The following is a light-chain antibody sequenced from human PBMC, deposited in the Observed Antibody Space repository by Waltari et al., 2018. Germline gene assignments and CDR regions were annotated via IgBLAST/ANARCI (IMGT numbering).Light chain of an antibody. CDR1: QSVLYSSKNKNY. CDR2: WAS. CDR3: QQYYSSPLFT. J-gene: IGKJ3*01. V-gene: IGKV4-1*01. Sequence: DIVMTQSPDSLAVSLGERATINCKSSQSVLYSSKNKNYLAWYQQKPGQPPKLLIPWASSRESGVPDRFSGSGSGTDFTLTISSLQAEDVAVYYCQQYYSSPLFTFGPGTKVEIK.